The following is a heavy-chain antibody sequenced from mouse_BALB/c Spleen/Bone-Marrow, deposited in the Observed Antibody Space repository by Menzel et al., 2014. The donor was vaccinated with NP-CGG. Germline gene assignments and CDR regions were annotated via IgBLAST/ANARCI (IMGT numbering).Heavy chain of an antibody. J-gene: IGHJ4*01. CDR1: GFSLTSYG. V-gene: IGHV2-9*02. D-gene: IGHD1-1*01. Sequence: VKLMGSGPGLVAPSQSLSITCTVSGFSLTSYGVHWVRQPPGKGLEWLGVIWAGGSTNYNSALMSRLSISKDNSKSQVFLKMNSLQTDDTAMYYCARDYYGSLYAMDYWGQGTSVTVSS. CDR2: IWAGGST. CDR3: ARDYYGSLYAMDY.